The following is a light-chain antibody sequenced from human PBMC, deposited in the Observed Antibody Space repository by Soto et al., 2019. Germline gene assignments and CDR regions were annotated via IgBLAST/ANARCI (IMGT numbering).Light chain of an antibody. J-gene: IGLJ1*01. CDR1: SSDVGGYKY. CDR3: SSYAGINNLGV. V-gene: IGLV2-8*01. Sequence: QSALTQPPSASGSPGQSVTISCTGTSSDVGGYKYVSWYQQHPGKAPTLMIFEVNKRPSGVPDRFSGSKSGNTASLTVSGLQAEDEADYYSSSYAGINNLGVFGTGTKVTVL. CDR2: EVN.